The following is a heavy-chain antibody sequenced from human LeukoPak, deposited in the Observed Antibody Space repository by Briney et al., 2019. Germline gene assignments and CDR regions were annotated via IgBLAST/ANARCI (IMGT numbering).Heavy chain of an antibody. Sequence: ASVKVSCKASGYTFTSYYMHWVRQAPGQGLEWMGIINPSGGSTSYAQKFQGRVTMTRDTSTSTVYMELSSQRSEDTAVYYCAREEVTMIVVARGDAFDIWGQGTMVTVSS. CDR3: AREEVTMIVVARGDAFDI. D-gene: IGHD3-22*01. CDR1: GYTFTSYY. V-gene: IGHV1-46*01. CDR2: INPSGGST. J-gene: IGHJ3*02.